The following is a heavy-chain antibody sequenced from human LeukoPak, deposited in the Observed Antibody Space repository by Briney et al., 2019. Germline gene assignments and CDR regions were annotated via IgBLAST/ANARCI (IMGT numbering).Heavy chain of an antibody. J-gene: IGHJ4*02. CDR3: VKDRGYCSGGSCGYLDY. V-gene: IGHV3-30*18. CDR1: GFTFSSYG. CDR2: ISYDGSDK. D-gene: IGHD2-15*01. Sequence: GGSLRLSCAASGFTFSSYGMPWVRQAPGKGLEWVAIISYDGSDKDCADSVKGRFTISRDNSKNTLYLQMNSLRAEDTAVYYCVKDRGYCSGGSCGYLDYWGQGTLVTVSS.